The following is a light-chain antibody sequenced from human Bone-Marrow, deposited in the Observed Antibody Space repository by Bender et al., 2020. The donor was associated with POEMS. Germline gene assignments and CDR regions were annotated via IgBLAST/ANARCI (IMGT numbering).Light chain of an antibody. Sequence: SYVLTQPPSVSVSPGQTASITCSGDKLGDKYASWYQQKPGQSPVLVIYQDIKRPSGIPERFSGSTSGNTATLTISGTQALDEADYYCQAWDSTTYYVFGTGTKVTVL. CDR3: QAWDSTTYYV. V-gene: IGLV3-1*01. CDR2: QDI. CDR1: KLGDKY. J-gene: IGLJ1*01.